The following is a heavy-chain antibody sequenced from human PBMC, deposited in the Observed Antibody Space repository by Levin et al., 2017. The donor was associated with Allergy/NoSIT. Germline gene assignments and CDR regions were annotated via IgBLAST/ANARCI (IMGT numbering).Heavy chain of an antibody. CDR2: IHHSGST. Sequence: SQTLSLTCGVSGGSISSDGYSWNWIRQTPGKGLEWIGYIHHSGSTYYNPSLKSRVTISVDRSNNQFSLNLRSVTAADTAVYYCARGPGYCSSSSCTGIYYFDYWGQGTLVTVSS. D-gene: IGHD2-2*01. CDR1: GGSISSDGYS. CDR3: ARGPGYCSSSSCTGIYYFDY. V-gene: IGHV4-30-2*01. J-gene: IGHJ4*02.